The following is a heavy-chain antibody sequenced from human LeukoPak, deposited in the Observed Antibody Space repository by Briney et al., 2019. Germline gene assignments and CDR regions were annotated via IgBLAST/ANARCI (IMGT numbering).Heavy chain of an antibody. V-gene: IGHV3-23*01. D-gene: IGHD6-13*01. Sequence: GGSLRLSCAASGFTFINYAVTWVRQAPGKGLEWVSVISGSGGSTYYADSVKGRFTISRDNAKNSLYLQMNSLRAEDTAVYYCARDEPGIAAAGDYWGQGTLVTVSS. CDR1: GFTFINYA. CDR2: ISGSGGST. CDR3: ARDEPGIAAAGDY. J-gene: IGHJ4*02.